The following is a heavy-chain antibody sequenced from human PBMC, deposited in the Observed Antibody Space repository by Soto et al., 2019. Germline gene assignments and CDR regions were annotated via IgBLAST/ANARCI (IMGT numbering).Heavy chain of an antibody. CDR3: ARGETYYYGSGSYYRPYYYYYMDV. CDR2: ISSSSSYI. V-gene: IGHV3-21*01. J-gene: IGHJ6*03. Sequence: GGSLRLSCAASGFTFSSYSMNWVRQAPGKGLEWVSSISSSSSYIYYADSVKGRFTISRDNAKNSLYLQMNSLRAEDTAGYYCARGETYYYGSGSYYRPYYYYYMDVWGKGTTVTVSS. CDR1: GFTFSSYS. D-gene: IGHD3-10*01.